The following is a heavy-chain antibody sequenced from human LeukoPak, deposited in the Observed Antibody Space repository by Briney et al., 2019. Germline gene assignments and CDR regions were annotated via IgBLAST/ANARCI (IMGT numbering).Heavy chain of an antibody. CDR1: GGSISSSHW. CDR3: ARTFYYESSDYYYYAFDI. J-gene: IGHJ3*02. Sequence: SETLSLTCAVSGGSISSSHWWTWVRQPPGKGLEWIGEIYHSENTNYNPSLKSRVTISVDKSKNQFSLKLSSVTAADTAVYYCARTFYYESSDYYYYAFDIWGQGTMVTVSS. D-gene: IGHD3-22*01. V-gene: IGHV4-4*02. CDR2: IYHSENT.